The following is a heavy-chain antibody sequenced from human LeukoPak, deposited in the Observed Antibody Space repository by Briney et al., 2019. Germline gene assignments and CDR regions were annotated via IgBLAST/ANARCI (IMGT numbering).Heavy chain of an antibody. CDR2: IGAGGTFT. D-gene: IGHD4-11*01. V-gene: IGHV3-23*01. CDR1: GFTFSRYA. CDR3: AKDLDYTTYAYYFDY. Sequence: GGSLRLSCTASGFTFSRYAMNWVRQAPGKGLEWVSGIGAGGTFTYYADSVKGRFTIFRDNSRNTLYLQMNSLRADDTAVYYCAKDLDYTTYAYYFDYWGQGTLVTVSS. J-gene: IGHJ4*02.